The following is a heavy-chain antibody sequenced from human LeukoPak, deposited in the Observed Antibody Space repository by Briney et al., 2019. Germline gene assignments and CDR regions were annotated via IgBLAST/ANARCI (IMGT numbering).Heavy chain of an antibody. CDR2: INPNSGGT. V-gene: IGHV1-2*02. CDR1: GNTFTGYY. J-gene: IGHJ5*02. Sequence: ASVKVSCEASGNTFTGYYMHWLRQAPGQGLEWMGWINPNSGGTNYAQKFQGRVTMTRDTSISTAYMELSRLRSNDTAVYYCAREGGTDCSSTSCSDWFDPWGQGTLVTVSS. D-gene: IGHD2-2*01. CDR3: AREGGTDCSSTSCSDWFDP.